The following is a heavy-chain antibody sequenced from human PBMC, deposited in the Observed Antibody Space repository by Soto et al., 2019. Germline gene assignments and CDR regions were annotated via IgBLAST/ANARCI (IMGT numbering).Heavy chain of an antibody. Sequence: ASVKVSGKASGYTFTSYYMHWVRQAPGQGLEWMGIINPSGGSTSYAQKFQGRVTMTRDTSTSTVYMELSSLRSEDTAVYYCARAGVVTAFPPALGYWGQGTLVTVSS. V-gene: IGHV1-46*01. D-gene: IGHD2-21*02. CDR1: GYTFTSYY. CDR2: INPSGGST. CDR3: ARAGVVTAFPPALGY. J-gene: IGHJ4*02.